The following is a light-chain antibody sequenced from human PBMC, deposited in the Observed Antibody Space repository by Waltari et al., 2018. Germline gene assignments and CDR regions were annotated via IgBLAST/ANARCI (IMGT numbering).Light chain of an antibody. J-gene: IGKJ1*01. Sequence: GDRVTISCRASPSIADWLAWYQQKPGQPPKLLIHKASTLQGGVPSRFSGSGSGTEFTLTITSLQPDDSATYYCQQYSRFSTFGQGTKVVIK. CDR2: KAS. CDR3: QQYSRFST. CDR1: PSIADW. V-gene: IGKV1-5*03.